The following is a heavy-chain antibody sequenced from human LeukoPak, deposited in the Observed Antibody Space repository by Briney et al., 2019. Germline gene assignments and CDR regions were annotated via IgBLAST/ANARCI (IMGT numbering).Heavy chain of an antibody. CDR1: GFTFSSYA. V-gene: IGHV3-23*01. CDR2: ISGSGGST. Sequence: GGSLRLSCAASGFTFSSYAMSWVRQAPGKGLEWVSAISGSGGSTYYADSVKGRFTISRDNSKNTLYLQMNSLRAEDTAVYYCAKRRDYYDSSGYYYVGYDYWGHGTLVTVSS. CDR3: AKRRDYYDSSGYYYVGYDY. J-gene: IGHJ4*01. D-gene: IGHD3-22*01.